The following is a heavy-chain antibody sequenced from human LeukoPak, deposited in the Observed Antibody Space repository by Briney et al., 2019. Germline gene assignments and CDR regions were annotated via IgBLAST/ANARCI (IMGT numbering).Heavy chain of an antibody. CDR1: GFPFSSYV. CDR2: IWFDGGKI. D-gene: IGHD5-12*01. J-gene: IGHJ4*02. V-gene: IGHV3-33*01. CDR3: ARGDGYENKLPFDH. Sequence: GESLKISCAASGFPFSSYVMHWLRQAPGKGLEWVAVIWFDGGKIYYADSVKGRFTISRDNSKNTLYLQMNSLRAEDTAVYHCARGDGYENKLPFDHWGQGTLVTVSS.